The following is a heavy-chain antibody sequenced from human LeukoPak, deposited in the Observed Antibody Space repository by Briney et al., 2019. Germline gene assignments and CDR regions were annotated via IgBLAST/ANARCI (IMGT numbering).Heavy chain of an antibody. D-gene: IGHD3-22*01. CDR2: INPNSGGT. J-gene: IGHJ4*02. V-gene: IGHV1-2*06. CDR3: ARDRVNYYDSSGYPA. Sequence: ASVKVSCTASGYTFTGYYMHWVRQAPGQGLEWMGRINPNSGGTDYAQKFQGRVTMTRDTSISTAYMELSRLRSDDTAVYYCARDRVNYYDSSGYPAWGQGTLVTVSS. CDR1: GYTFTGYY.